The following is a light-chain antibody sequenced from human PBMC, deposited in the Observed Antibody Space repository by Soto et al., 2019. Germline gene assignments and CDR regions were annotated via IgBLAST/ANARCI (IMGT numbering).Light chain of an antibody. V-gene: IGLV2-23*01. J-gene: IGLJ2*01. CDR1: SSDVGSYNL. CDR3: CSYAGSSTLVV. CDR2: EGS. Sequence: SALTQPASVSGSPGQSITISCTGTSSDVGSYNLVSWYQQHPGKAPKLMIYEGSKRPSGVSNRFSGSKSGNTASLTISGLQAEDEADYYCCSYAGSSTLVVSGGGTKLTVL.